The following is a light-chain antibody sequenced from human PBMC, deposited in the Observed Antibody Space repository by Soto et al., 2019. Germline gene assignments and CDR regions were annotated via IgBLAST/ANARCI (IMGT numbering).Light chain of an antibody. V-gene: IGKV1-33*01. J-gene: IGKJ2*01. CDR2: DAS. Sequence: DIQMTQSPSSLSASVGDRVTITCQASQDISTFLNWYHHRPGKALKLLIYDASNLQSGIPSRFSASGAGTDFTFTISSLQPEDVGTYYCQQYDTLSYNFGQGTKLEI. CDR3: QQYDTLSYN. CDR1: QDISTF.